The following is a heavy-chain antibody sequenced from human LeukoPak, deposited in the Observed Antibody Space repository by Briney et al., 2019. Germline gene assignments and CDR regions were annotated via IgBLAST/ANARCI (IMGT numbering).Heavy chain of an antibody. CDR1: GGSISSSSYY. CDR2: IYYSGST. D-gene: IGHD2-15*01. J-gene: IGHJ4*02. V-gene: IGHV4-39*07. CDR3: ARLYCSGGSCFDY. Sequence: SETLSLTCTVSGGSISSSSYYWGWIRQPPGKGLEWIGSIYYSGSTNYNPSLKSRVTISVDTSKNQFSLKLSSVTAADTAVYYCARLYCSGGSCFDYWGQGTLVTVSS.